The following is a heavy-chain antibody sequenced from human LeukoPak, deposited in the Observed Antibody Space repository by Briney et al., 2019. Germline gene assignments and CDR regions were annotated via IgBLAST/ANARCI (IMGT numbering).Heavy chain of an antibody. D-gene: IGHD2-21*02. CDR3: AKEYDCNGDCYTSLDS. V-gene: IGHV3-43*01. Sequence: GGSLRLSCAASGFNFNRFTLHWVRQAPGKGLEWVSLIDRKGTPTYYAGSVKGRFTISRDSRKQSLFLQMDSLRSEDTALYYCAKEYDCNGDCYTSLDSWGQGTLVTVST. CDR1: GFNFNRFT. J-gene: IGHJ4*02. CDR2: IDRKGTPT.